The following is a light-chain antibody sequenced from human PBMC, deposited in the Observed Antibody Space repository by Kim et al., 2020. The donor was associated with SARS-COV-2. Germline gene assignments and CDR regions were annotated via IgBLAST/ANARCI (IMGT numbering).Light chain of an antibody. Sequence: SPGERATLSCTASQTISRNYLAWYQQTPGQAPRVLIHGASSRATGIPDRFSGSGSGTDFTLTISRLEPEDFAVYYCQQYGGSPWTFGHGTKVDIK. CDR2: GAS. CDR1: QTISRNY. CDR3: QQYGGSPWT. J-gene: IGKJ1*01. V-gene: IGKV3-20*01.